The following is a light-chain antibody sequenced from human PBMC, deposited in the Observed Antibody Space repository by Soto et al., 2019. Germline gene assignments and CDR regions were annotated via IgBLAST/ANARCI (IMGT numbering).Light chain of an antibody. V-gene: IGKV3-20*01. Sequence: EILLTQSPGTLSLSPSETATLSCRASQGVRYNYLAWYQQRPGQPPRLLIYAAASRASGIPDRFSGSVSGTDFTLTIRSLEPEDFAVYFCQQYGTSPVTFGGGTTVEI. CDR1: QGVRYNY. CDR2: AAA. J-gene: IGKJ4*01. CDR3: QQYGTSPVT.